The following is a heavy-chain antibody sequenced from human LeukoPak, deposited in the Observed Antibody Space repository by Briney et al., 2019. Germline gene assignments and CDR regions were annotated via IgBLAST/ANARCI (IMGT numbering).Heavy chain of an antibody. CDR2: ISYDGRNN. CDR1: GFNFSSYG. Sequence: GGSLRLTCAASGFNFSSYGMHWVRQAPGKGLEGVAVISYDGRNNYYGDSVKGRFTISRDNSKNTLYLQMNSLRGEDTAVYYCAKDPRQGIYSGYLMEFDYWGQGTLVTVSS. D-gene: IGHD5-12*01. J-gene: IGHJ4*02. CDR3: AKDPRQGIYSGYLMEFDY. V-gene: IGHV3-30*18.